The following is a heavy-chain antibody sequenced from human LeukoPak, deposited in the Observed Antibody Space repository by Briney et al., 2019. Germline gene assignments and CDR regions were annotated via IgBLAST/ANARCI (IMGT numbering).Heavy chain of an antibody. CDR1: GGSIRSYY. J-gene: IGHJ4*02. Sequence: SETLSLTCTVSGGSIRSYYWSWIRQPPGKGLEWLGYIHYSGSTNYSPSLKSRVTISVDTSKNQFSLKLSSVTAADTAVYYCARVGREHDQTPEWDYYDSSGYYVDYWGQGTLVTVSS. D-gene: IGHD3-22*01. V-gene: IGHV4-59*12. CDR2: IHYSGST. CDR3: ARVGREHDQTPEWDYYDSSGYYVDY.